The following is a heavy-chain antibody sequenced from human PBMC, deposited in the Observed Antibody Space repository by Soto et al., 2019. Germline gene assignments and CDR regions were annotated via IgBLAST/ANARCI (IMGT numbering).Heavy chain of an antibody. Sequence: SETLPHTCAVYGGSFSGYYWSWIRQPPGKGLEWIGEINHSGSTNYNPSLKSRVTISVGTSKNQFSLKLSSVTAADTAVYYCAREAGTTNFFDYWGQGTLVTVSS. J-gene: IGHJ4*02. D-gene: IGHD6-19*01. V-gene: IGHV4-34*01. CDR1: GGSFSGYY. CDR3: AREAGTTNFFDY. CDR2: INHSGST.